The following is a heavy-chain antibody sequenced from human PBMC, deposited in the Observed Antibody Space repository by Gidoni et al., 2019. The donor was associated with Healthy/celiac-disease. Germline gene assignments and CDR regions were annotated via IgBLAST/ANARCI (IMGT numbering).Heavy chain of an antibody. CDR1: GGSISSYY. D-gene: IGHD2-2*01. CDR3: ARDIPYYCSSTSCYYRRGYYYGMDV. CDR2: IYYSGST. J-gene: IGHJ6*02. V-gene: IGHV4-59*01. Sequence: QVQLQASGPGLVKPSETLSLTCTVSGGSISSYYWTWTRQPPGKGLEWIGYIYYSGSTNYNPSRKSRVTISVDTSKNQFSLKLSSVTAADTAVYYCARDIPYYCSSTSCYYRRGYYYGMDVWGQGTTVTVAS.